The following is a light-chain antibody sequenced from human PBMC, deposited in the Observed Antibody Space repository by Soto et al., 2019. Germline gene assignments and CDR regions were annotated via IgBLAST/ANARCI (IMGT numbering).Light chain of an antibody. CDR2: ATS. V-gene: IGKV1-39*01. J-gene: IGKJ1*01. CDR1: QNIFTY. CDR3: QQYETFSGT. Sequence: IQVTQSPSSLSASVGDRVTITCRASQNIFTYLNWYQQRPGKAPNLLIYATSNLQSGVPSRFSGSGSGTKFTLTIASLQPDDFATYYCQQYETFSGTFGPGTKVDIK.